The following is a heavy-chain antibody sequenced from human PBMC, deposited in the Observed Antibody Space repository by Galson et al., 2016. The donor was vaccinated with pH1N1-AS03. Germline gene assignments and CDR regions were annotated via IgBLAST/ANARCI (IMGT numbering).Heavy chain of an antibody. CDR1: GYSISSGYY. CDR2: IYHSGST. CDR3: ARSPRIIAVTGTFPDHFDP. J-gene: IGHJ5*02. Sequence: LSLTCAVSGYSISSGYYWGWIRQPPGKGLEWIGSIYHSGSTSYNPSLKNRVTISLDTSKNQFSLTLSSVAAADKAVYYCARSPRIIAVTGTFPDHFDPWGQGALVTVAS. D-gene: IGHD6-19*01. V-gene: IGHV4-38-2*01.